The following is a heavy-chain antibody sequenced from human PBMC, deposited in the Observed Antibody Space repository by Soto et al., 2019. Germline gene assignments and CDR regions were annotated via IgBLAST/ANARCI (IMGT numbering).Heavy chain of an antibody. D-gene: IGHD3-22*01. Sequence: EVQLVESGGGLVQPGGSLRLSCAASGFTFSSSWMHWVRQAPGKGLVWVSRIYTDGSSTNYADSVKGRFTISRDNAKNMLYLQVNSLRAEDTAVYYCGRGAAGYYYMDVWGKGTTVTVSS. CDR3: GRGAAGYYYMDV. J-gene: IGHJ6*03. V-gene: IGHV3-74*01. CDR1: GFTFSSSW. CDR2: IYTDGSST.